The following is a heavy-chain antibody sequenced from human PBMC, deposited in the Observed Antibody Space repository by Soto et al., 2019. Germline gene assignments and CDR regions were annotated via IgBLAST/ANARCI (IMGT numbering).Heavy chain of an antibody. CDR3: ARDRGYGDYVSHYYYGMDV. CDR1: GYTFINYG. V-gene: IGHV1-18*01. D-gene: IGHD4-17*01. Sequence: ASVKVSCKSSGYTFINYGISWVRQAPGQGLEWMGWISAYNGDTNYAQKFQGRLTMTTDTPTSTAYMELSRLRSDDTAVYYCARDRGYGDYVSHYYYGMDVWGQGTTVTVSS. CDR2: ISAYNGDT. J-gene: IGHJ6*02.